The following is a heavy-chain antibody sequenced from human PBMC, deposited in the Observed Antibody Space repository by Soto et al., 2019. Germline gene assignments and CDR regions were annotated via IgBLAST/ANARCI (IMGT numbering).Heavy chain of an antibody. V-gene: IGHV4-59*01. D-gene: IGHD1-26*01. CDR1: AGSISSYY. J-gene: IGHJ4*02. CDR3: AREGGYNAPARY. CDR2: ISYSGNT. Sequence: SETLSLTCTVSAGSISSYYWSWIRQPPGKGLEWIGYISYSGNTNYNPSLKSRVTISVDTSKNQFTLRLTSVTAADTAVYFCAREGGYNAPARYWGQGTLVTVSS.